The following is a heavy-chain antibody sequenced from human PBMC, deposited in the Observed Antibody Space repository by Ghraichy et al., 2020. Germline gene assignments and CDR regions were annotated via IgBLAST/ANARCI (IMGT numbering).Heavy chain of an antibody. CDR2: IKQDGSET. CDR3: VGGVGWLYDY. D-gene: IGHD6-19*01. Sequence: GESLNISCAASGLTFSDYWMNWVRQAPGRGLEWVANIKQDGSETNYVDSVKGRFTISRDNARRSLFLQMNNLRVDDTALYYCVGGVGWLYDYWSQGTVVTVSS. CDR1: GLTFSDYW. V-gene: IGHV3-7*03. J-gene: IGHJ4*02.